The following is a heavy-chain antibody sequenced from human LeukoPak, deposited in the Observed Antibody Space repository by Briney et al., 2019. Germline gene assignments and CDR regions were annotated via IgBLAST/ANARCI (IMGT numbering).Heavy chain of an antibody. V-gene: IGHV1-2*02. CDR2: INPKSGGT. Sequence: ASVKVSCKASGYTFIDYYIHWVRQAPGQGLEWMGWINPKSGGTKYAQKFQGRVTMTRDTSISTAYMELSRLRSDDTAVYSCFLPRDAFDIWGQGTMVTVSS. CDR1: GYTFIDYY. J-gene: IGHJ3*02. CDR3: FLPRDAFDI.